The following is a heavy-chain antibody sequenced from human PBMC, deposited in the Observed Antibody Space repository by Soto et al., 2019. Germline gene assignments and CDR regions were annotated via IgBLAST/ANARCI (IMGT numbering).Heavy chain of an antibody. CDR1: GFTFSDYA. CDR3: IKGGWLDY. Sequence: VQLVESGGGVVQPGRSLRLSCAASGFTFSDYAMHWVRQAPGKGLEWVAVVSHDGRNTHYADSVKGRFIISRDNAKNSLFLQMNSLRVEDTAVYYCIKGGWLDYWGQGTLVTVSS. V-gene: IGHV3-30*18. D-gene: IGHD6-19*01. CDR2: VSHDGRNT. J-gene: IGHJ4*02.